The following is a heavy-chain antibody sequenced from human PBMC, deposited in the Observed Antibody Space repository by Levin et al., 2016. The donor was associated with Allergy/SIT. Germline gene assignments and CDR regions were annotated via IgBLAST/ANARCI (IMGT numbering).Heavy chain of an antibody. J-gene: IGHJ4*02. D-gene: IGHD7-27*01. CDR3: ASLELTGEGFDY. Sequence: VRQMPGKGLEWMGIIYPGDSDTRYSPSFQGQVTISADKSISTAYLQWSSLKASDTAMYYCASLELTGEGFDYWGQGTLVTVSS. CDR2: IYPGDSDT. V-gene: IGHV5-51*01.